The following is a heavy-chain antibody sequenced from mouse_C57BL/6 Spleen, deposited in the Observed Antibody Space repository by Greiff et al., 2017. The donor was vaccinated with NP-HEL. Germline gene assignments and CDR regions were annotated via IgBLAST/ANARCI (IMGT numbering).Heavy chain of an antibody. CDR3: ATLITTVVARVFDY. Sequence: DVKLVESGPELVKPGASVKISCKASGYSFTGYYMNWVKQSPEKSLEWIGEINPSTGGTTYNQKFKAKATLTVDKSSSTAYMQLKSLTSEDSAVYYCATLITTVVARVFDYWGQGTTLTVSS. D-gene: IGHD1-1*01. V-gene: IGHV1-42*01. CDR1: GYSFTGYY. CDR2: INPSTGGT. J-gene: IGHJ2*01.